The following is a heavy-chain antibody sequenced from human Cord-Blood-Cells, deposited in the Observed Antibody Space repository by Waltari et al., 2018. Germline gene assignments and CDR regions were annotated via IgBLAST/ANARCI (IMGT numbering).Heavy chain of an antibody. CDR3: ARGLAGDDAFDI. CDR2: IKQDGSEK. V-gene: IGHV3-7*01. J-gene: IGHJ3*02. Sequence: EVQLVESGGGLVQPGGSLRLSCAASGFTFGSYGMSWFRQAPGKGLEWVANIKQDGSEKYYVDSVKGRFTISRDNAKNSLYLQMNSLRAEDTAVYYCARGLAGDDAFDIWGQGTMVTVSS. D-gene: IGHD2-21*01. CDR1: GFTFGSYG.